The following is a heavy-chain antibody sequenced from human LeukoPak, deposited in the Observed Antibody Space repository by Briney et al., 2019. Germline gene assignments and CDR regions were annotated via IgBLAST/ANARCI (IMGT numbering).Heavy chain of an antibody. CDR3: ARRWKLSLDV. CDR2: IKEGGSVK. CDR1: GFTFSIYW. V-gene: IGHV3-7*01. D-gene: IGHD5-24*01. J-gene: IGHJ6*02. Sequence: PGGSLRLSCAASGFTFSIYWVTWVRQAPGKGLEWVANIKEGGSVKYYVDSVKGRLTISRDNAKKSLYLQMNNLRGEDTAVYFCARRWKLSLDVWGQGTTVTVSS.